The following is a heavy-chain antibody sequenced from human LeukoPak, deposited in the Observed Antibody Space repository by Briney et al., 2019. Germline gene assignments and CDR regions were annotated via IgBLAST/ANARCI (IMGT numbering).Heavy chain of an antibody. V-gene: IGHV1-2*02. CDR1: GYTFTGYY. Sequence: GASVEVSCKASGYTFTGYYMHWVRQAPGQGLEWMGWINPNSGGTNYAQKFQGRVTMTRDTSISTAYMELSRLRSDDTAVYYCARGDNWNYVDYYFDYWGQGTLVTVSS. J-gene: IGHJ4*02. D-gene: IGHD1-7*01. CDR2: INPNSGGT. CDR3: ARGDNWNYVDYYFDY.